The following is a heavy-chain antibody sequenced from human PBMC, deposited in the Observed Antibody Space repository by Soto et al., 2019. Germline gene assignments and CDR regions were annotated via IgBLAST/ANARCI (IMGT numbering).Heavy chain of an antibody. CDR3: AREGKYCSGGSCSPTGSIDP. Sequence: ASVKVSCKASGYTFTSYAMHWVRQAPGQRLEWMGWINAGNGNTKYSQKFQGRVTITRDTSASTAYMELSSLRSEDTAVYYCAREGKYCSGGSCSPTGSIDPWGQGTLVTVSS. V-gene: IGHV1-3*01. D-gene: IGHD2-15*01. CDR2: INAGNGNT. CDR1: GYTFTSYA. J-gene: IGHJ5*02.